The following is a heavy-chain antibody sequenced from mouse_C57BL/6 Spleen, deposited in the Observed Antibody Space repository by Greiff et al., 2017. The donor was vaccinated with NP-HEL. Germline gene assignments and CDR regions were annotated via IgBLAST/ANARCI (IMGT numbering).Heavy chain of an antibody. CDR3: AKDGYYVNYYAMDY. CDR1: GYSFTDYN. CDR2: INPNYGTT. J-gene: IGHJ4*01. D-gene: IGHD2-3*01. Sequence: EVKLMESGPELVKPGASVKISCKASGYSFTDYNMNWVKQSNGKSLEWIGVINPNYGTTSYNQKFKGKATLTVDQSSSTAYMQLNSLTSEDSAVYYCAKDGYYVNYYAMDYWGQGTSVTVSS. V-gene: IGHV1-39*01.